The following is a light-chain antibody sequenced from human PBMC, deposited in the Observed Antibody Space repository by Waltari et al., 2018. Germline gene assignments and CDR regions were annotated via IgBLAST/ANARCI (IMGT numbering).Light chain of an antibody. CDR1: QDISNY. CDR3: PQYDNLPLT. CDR2: DAS. V-gene: IGKV1-33*01. J-gene: IGKJ4*01. Sequence: DIQLTQSPSSLSASIGDRVTNTCQARQDISNYLNWYQQRPGKAPSLLIYDASNLETGVPSRFSGSGCVTAFSFTITSLQPEDFATYCCPQYDNLPLTFGGGTKVEI.